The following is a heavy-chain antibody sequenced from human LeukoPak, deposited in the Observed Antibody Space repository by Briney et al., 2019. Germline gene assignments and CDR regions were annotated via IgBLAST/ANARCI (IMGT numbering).Heavy chain of an antibody. CDR1: GFTFDDYA. CDR3: AKDTTPYSSSYDY. V-gene: IGHV3-9*01. D-gene: IGHD6-13*01. CDR2: ISRNSGSI. J-gene: IGHJ4*02. Sequence: GRSLRLSCAASGFTFDDYAMHWVRQAPGKGLEWVSGISRNSGSIGYADSVKGRFTISRDNAKNSLYLQMNSLRAEDTALYYCAKDTTPYSSSYDYWGQGTLVTVSS.